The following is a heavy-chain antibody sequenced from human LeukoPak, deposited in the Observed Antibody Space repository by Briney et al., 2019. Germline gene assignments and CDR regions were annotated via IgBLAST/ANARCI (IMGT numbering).Heavy chain of an antibody. V-gene: IGHV3-7*01. D-gene: IGHD3-16*01. CDR3: ARDMKGNLDY. J-gene: IGHJ4*02. CDR1: GFTFSNTW. Sequence: GGSLILSCAASGFTFSNTWMAWVRQAPGKGLDWVANINQDGGTRQYADSVRGRFTISRDNAKNSLYLEMNGLRAEDTGLYHCARDMKGNLDYWGQGTLVTVSS. CDR2: INQDGGTR.